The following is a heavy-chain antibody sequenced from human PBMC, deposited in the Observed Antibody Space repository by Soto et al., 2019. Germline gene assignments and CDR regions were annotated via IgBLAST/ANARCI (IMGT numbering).Heavy chain of an antibody. Sequence: EVQLLESGGGLVKPGGSQSLSCAASGFTFSDSAMSWVRQAPGKGLEWVSVISGSGDSTYYADSVKGRFTISRDNAKNTLYLQMNSLGAEDTAIYYCAKGKRWRWLVDYFEYWGQGTLVTVSS. CDR1: GFTFSDSA. D-gene: IGHD6-19*01. CDR3: AKGKRWRWLVDYFEY. J-gene: IGHJ4*02. V-gene: IGHV3-23*01. CDR2: ISGSGDST.